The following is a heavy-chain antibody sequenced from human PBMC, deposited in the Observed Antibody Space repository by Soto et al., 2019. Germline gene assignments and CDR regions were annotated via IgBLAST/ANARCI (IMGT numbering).Heavy chain of an antibody. V-gene: IGHV4-31*03. CDR1: GGSISSGGYY. CDR2: IYYSGST. Sequence: QVQLQESGPGLVKPSQTLSLTCTVSGGSISSGGYYWSWIRQHPGKGLEWFGYIYYSGSTYYNPYLKSRVTISVDTSKNHYSLKLSSVTAADTAVYYCARIRGLLWFGELLPKYPPEPYYFYYSGQGTLVTVSS. J-gene: IGHJ4*02. CDR3: ARIRGLLWFGELLPKYPPEPYYFYY. D-gene: IGHD3-10*01.